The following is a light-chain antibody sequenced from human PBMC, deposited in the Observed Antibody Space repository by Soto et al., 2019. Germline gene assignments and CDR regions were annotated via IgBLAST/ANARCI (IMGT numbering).Light chain of an antibody. CDR2: TNS. CDR1: SSNIGSNP. Sequence: QLVLTQPPSASGTPGQRVTISCSGSSSNIGSNPVNWYQQVPGTAPKLLIYTNSQRPSGVPDRFSGSKSGTSASLAISGLQSEDEADYYCAVWDDGLTVPVFGGGTKLTVL. V-gene: IGLV1-44*01. J-gene: IGLJ3*02. CDR3: AVWDDGLTVPV.